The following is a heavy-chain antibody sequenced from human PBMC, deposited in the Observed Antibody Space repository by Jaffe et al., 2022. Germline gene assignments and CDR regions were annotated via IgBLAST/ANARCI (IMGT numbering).Heavy chain of an antibody. Sequence: EVQLVESGGGLVQPGRSLRLSCAASGFTFDDYAMHWVRQAPGKGLEWVSGISWNSGSIGYADSVKGRFTISRDNAKNSLYLQMNSLRAEDTALYYCAKGYGDYVFDAFDIWGQGTMVTVSS. CDR2: ISWNSGSI. CDR3: AKGYGDYVFDAFDI. D-gene: IGHD4-17*01. J-gene: IGHJ3*02. V-gene: IGHV3-9*01. CDR1: GFTFDDYA.